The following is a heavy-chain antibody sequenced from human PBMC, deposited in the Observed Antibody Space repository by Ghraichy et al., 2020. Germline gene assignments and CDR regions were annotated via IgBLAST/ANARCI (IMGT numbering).Heavy chain of an antibody. CDR1: GFSLNTRGIC. J-gene: IGHJ4*02. Sequence: SGPTLVKPTQTLTLTCTFSGFSLNTRGICVSWIRQPPGKALEWLARIDWDDAKFYRTSLKTRLTVSKDTSKNQVVLTMPNMDPVDTATYYCARRGYRSSYYFDYWGQGALLTVSS. CDR3: ARRGYRSSYYFDY. D-gene: IGHD5-18*01. V-gene: IGHV2-70*17. CDR2: IDWDDAK.